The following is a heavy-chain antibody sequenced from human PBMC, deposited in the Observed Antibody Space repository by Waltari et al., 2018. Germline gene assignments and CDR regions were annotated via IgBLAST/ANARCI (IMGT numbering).Heavy chain of an antibody. CDR2: INQNGNI. J-gene: IGHJ6*02. CDR3: VRLEDCTGPGGNCYSGDSFALDV. Sequence: QVQLQQWGAGLLQPSETLSLTCAVYGGSFRGYYWGWVRQPPGKGLEWIAEINQNGNINRNPSLGSRVTLLIDTSKSQLSLKINSVTAADTAVYYCVRLEDCTGPGGNCYSGDSFALDVWGQGTPVTVSS. D-gene: IGHD2-8*02. V-gene: IGHV4-34*02. CDR1: GGSFRGYY.